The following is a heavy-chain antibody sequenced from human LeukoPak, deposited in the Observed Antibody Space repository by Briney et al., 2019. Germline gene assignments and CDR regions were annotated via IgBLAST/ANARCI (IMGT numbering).Heavy chain of an antibody. CDR1: GFTFSSYG. CDR2: ISYDGSNK. J-gene: IGHJ5*02. Sequence: GGSLRLSCAASGFTFSSYGMHWVRQAPGKGLEWVAVISYDGSNKYYADSVKGRFTISRDNSKNTLYLQMNSLRAEDMAVYYCAKGYCSSTSCYTGWFDPWGQGTLVTVSS. CDR3: AKGYCSSTSCYTGWFDP. V-gene: IGHV3-30*18. D-gene: IGHD2-2*02.